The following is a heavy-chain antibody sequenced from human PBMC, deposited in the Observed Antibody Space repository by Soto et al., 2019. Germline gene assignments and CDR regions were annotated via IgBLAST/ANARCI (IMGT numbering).Heavy chain of an antibody. CDR1: GGSLSSYA. Sequence: SVKVSCTASGGSLSSYAISWVRQAPGQGLEWMGGIIPIFGTANYAQKFQGRVTITADESTSTAYMELSSLRSEDTAVYYCARGTPYDSSGYYYAAIFDYWGQGTLVTVSS. J-gene: IGHJ4*02. V-gene: IGHV1-69*13. CDR3: ARGTPYDSSGYYYAAIFDY. CDR2: IIPIFGTA. D-gene: IGHD3-22*01.